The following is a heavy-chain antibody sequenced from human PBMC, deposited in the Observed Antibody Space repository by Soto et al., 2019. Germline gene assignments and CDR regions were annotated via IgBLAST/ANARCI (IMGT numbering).Heavy chain of an antibody. CDR1: GFTFTNYG. V-gene: IGHV3-33*01. CDR2: IWYDGSNK. Sequence: VQLVESGGGVVQPGRSLRLSCAASGFTFTNYGMHWVRQAPGKGLEWVAVIWYDGSNKYYADSVKGRFTISKDNSQNTLYLQMNTLRAEDTAMYYCTRDPYGGSRYYFDSWGQGTLVTVSS. D-gene: IGHD1-26*01. CDR3: TRDPYGGSRYYFDS. J-gene: IGHJ4*02.